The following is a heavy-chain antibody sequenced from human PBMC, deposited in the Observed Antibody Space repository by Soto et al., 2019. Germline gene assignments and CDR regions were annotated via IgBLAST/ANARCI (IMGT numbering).Heavy chain of an antibody. CDR3: AKEGYRKYPVGGV. D-gene: IGHD2-15*01. Sequence: GGSLRLSCAASGFTFSSHSMDWVRQVPGKGLEWVSAISSSSSSTYYADSVKGRFTISRDNSKNTLYLQMNSLRAEDTAVYYCAKEGYRKYPVGGVWGKGTAVTVSS. CDR1: GFTFSSHS. CDR2: ISSSSSST. J-gene: IGHJ6*04. V-gene: IGHV3-23*01.